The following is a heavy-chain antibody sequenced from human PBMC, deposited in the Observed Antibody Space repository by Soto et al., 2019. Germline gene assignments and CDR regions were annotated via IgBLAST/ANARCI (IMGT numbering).Heavy chain of an antibody. J-gene: IGHJ4*02. V-gene: IGHV4-4*02. D-gene: IGHD6-19*01. CDR2: IYHSGST. CDR1: GGSISSSNW. Sequence: QVQLQESGPGLVKPSGTLSLTCAVSGGSISSSNWWSWVRQPPGKGLEWIGEIYHSGSTNYNPSLRSRVTRSVDKSKNQFSLKLSSVTAADTAVYYCARRRSPAGYSSGWSFDYWGQGTLVTVFS. CDR3: ARRRSPAGYSSGWSFDY.